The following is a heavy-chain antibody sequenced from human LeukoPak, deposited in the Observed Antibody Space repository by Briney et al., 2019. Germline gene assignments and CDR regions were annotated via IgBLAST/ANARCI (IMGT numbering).Heavy chain of an antibody. CDR3: ARLNPGQLDY. CDR1: GSIFTSYW. CDR2: IYPGDSDT. Sequence: GASLQISCKGSGSIFTSYWIGWVRQLPGKGLEWMGIIYPGDSDTRYSPSFQGQVTISADKSISTAYLQWSSLKASDTAMYYCARLNPGQLDYWGQGTLVTVSS. V-gene: IGHV5-51*01. J-gene: IGHJ4*02. D-gene: IGHD3-10*01.